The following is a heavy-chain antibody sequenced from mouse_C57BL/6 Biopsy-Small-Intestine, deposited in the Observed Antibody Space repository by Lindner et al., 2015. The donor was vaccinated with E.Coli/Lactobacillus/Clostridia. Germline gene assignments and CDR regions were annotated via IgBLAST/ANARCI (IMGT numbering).Heavy chain of an antibody. CDR3: AKRFGNSYYFDY. D-gene: IGHD2-1*01. J-gene: IGHJ2*01. V-gene: IGHV1-9*01. CDR1: GYTFTGYW. CDR2: NVPGSGNT. Sequence: VQLQESGAELMKPGASVKFSCKATGYTFTGYWIGWVKQRPGHGLEWIGENVPGSGNTNYNEKFKGKATFTADTFSNTVFMQLNSLTTEDSAIYYCAKRFGNSYYFDYWGQGTTLTVSS.